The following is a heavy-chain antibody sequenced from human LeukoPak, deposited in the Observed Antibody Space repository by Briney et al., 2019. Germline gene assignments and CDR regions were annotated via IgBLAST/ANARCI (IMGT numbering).Heavy chain of an antibody. Sequence: PGGSLRLSCSASGFTFSSYAMHWVRQAPGKGLEYVSAISSNGGSTYYADSVKGRFTISRDNSKNTLYLQMSSLRAEDTAVYYCVKGMRGCSGGSCYGTFDYWGQGTLVTVSS. CDR1: GFTFSSYA. CDR3: VKGMRGCSGGSCYGTFDY. D-gene: IGHD2-15*01. V-gene: IGHV3-64D*09. J-gene: IGHJ4*02. CDR2: ISSNGGST.